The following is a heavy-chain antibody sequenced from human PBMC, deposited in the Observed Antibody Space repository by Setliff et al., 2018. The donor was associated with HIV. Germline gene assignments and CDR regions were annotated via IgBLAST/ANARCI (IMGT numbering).Heavy chain of an antibody. CDR1: GGSFSGYY. Sequence: TSETLSLTCAVYGGSFSGYYWSWIRQPPGKGLEWIGEINHSGSTNYNPSLKSRVTISVDTSKNQFSLKLSSVTATDTAVYYCARIDYYDSRGFYSVRAFDLWGQGTMVTVSS. CDR3: ARIDYYDSRGFYSVRAFDL. CDR2: INHSGST. D-gene: IGHD3-22*01. J-gene: IGHJ3*01. V-gene: IGHV4-34*01.